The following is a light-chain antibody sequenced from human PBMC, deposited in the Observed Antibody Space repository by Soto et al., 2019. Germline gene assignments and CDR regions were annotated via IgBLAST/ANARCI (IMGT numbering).Light chain of an antibody. CDR3: QQRGNWPWT. J-gene: IGKJ4*01. Sequence: EIVLTQSPATLSLFPGERASLSCRASQSVTSYLAWYQQRPGQAPRLLIYDASNRATGIPARFSGSGSGTDFTLTISTLEPEDFAVYYCQQRGNWPWTFGRGTKVEVK. V-gene: IGKV3-11*01. CDR1: QSVTSY. CDR2: DAS.